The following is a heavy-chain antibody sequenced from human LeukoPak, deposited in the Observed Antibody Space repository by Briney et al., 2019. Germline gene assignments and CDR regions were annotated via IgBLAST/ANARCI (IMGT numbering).Heavy chain of an antibody. V-gene: IGHV3-7*01. CDR2: IKQDGNEK. CDR1: GFTSSSYW. CDR3: ASGFDSRFFDK. D-gene: IGHD3-22*01. J-gene: IGHJ4*02. Sequence: GGSLRLSCAASGFTSSSYWMTWVRQAPGKGLEWVANIKQDGNEKYYVDSVKGRFTISRDNAKNSLYLQMNSLRAEDTAVYYCASGFDSRFFDKWGQGTLVTVSS.